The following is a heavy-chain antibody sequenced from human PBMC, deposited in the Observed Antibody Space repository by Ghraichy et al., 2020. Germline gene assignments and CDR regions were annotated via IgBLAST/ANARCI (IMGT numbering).Heavy chain of an antibody. CDR2: IYYSGST. CDR3: AGGDSSSRAGRFDP. CDR1: GGSISSSSYY. J-gene: IGHJ5*02. Sequence: SETLSLTCTVSGGSISSSSYYWGWIRQPPGKGLEWIGSIYYSGSTYYNPSLKSRVTISVDTSKNQFSLKLSSVTAADTAVYYCAGGDSSSRAGRFDPWGQGTLVTVSS. D-gene: IGHD6-13*01. V-gene: IGHV4-39*01.